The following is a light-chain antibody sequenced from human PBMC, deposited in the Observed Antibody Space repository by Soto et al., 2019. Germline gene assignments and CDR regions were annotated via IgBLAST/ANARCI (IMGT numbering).Light chain of an antibody. Sequence: DIQMTQSPSTLSASVGDRVTITCRASQNVDNWVAWYQQKPGKAPKFLIYDASNLESGVPSRFSGRGSGTEFTLTISSLQPDDVATYCCQRYNSNSRTFGQGTRV. CDR1: QNVDNW. CDR3: QRYNSNSRT. J-gene: IGKJ1*01. V-gene: IGKV1-5*01. CDR2: DAS.